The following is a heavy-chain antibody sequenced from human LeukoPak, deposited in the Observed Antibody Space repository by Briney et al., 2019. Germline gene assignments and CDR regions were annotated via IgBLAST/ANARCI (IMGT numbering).Heavy chain of an antibody. J-gene: IGHJ1*01. Sequence: GGSLRLSCAASGFTFSTYAMSWVRQAPGKGLEWVSGISGSGDTTYYADSVKGRFTISRDNSKNTLYLQMSSLRADDTAVYYCAKTFIFGGDHFQHWGQGTLATVFS. V-gene: IGHV3-23*01. CDR3: AKTFIFGGDHFQH. D-gene: IGHD2-21*02. CDR2: ISGSGDTT. CDR1: GFTFSTYA.